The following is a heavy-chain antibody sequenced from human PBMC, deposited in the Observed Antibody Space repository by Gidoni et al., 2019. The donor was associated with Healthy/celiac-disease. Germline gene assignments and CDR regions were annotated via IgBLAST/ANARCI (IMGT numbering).Heavy chain of an antibody. D-gene: IGHD2-15*01. CDR2: IYYSGST. J-gene: IGHJ4*02. CDR3: ARGKVGYCSGGSCTDKSIDY. Sequence: QVQLQESGPGLVKPSETLSLTCTVSCGSVSSGSYYWSWIRQPPGKGLEWIGYIYYSGSTNYNPSLKSRVTISVDTSKNQFSLKLSSVTAADTAVYYCARGKVGYCSGGSCTDKSIDYWGQGTLVTVSS. CDR1: CGSVSSGSYY. V-gene: IGHV4-61*01.